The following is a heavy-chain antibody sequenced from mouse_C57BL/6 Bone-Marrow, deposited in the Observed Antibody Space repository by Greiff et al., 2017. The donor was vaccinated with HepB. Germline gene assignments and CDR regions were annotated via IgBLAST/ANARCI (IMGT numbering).Heavy chain of an antibody. J-gene: IGHJ2*01. D-gene: IGHD1-1*01. CDR1: GFTFSSYA. V-gene: IGHV5-4*03. CDR3: ATPYYGSSYFDY. CDR2: ISDGGSYT. Sequence: EVKLMESGGGLVKPGGSLKLSCAASGFTFSSYAMSWVRQTPEKRLAWVATISDGGSYTYYPDNVKGRFTISRDNAKNNLYLQMSHLKSEDTAMYYCATPYYGSSYFDYWGQGTTLTVSS.